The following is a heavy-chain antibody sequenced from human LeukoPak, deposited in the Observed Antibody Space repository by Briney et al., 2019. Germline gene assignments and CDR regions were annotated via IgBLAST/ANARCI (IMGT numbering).Heavy chain of an antibody. Sequence: SETLSLTCAVYGGSFSGYYWSWIRQPPGKGLEWIGEINHSGSTNYNPSLKSRVTISVDTSTNQFSLKLSSVTAADTAVYYCARRANTYYYDSSGYLGRYYYMDVWGKGTTVTVSS. D-gene: IGHD3-22*01. CDR1: GGSFSGYY. CDR2: INHSGST. V-gene: IGHV4-34*01. CDR3: ARRANTYYYDSSGYLGRYYYMDV. J-gene: IGHJ6*03.